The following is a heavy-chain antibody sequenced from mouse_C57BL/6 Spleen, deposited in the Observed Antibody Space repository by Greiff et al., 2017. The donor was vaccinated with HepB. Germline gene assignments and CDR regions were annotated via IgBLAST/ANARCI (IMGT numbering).Heavy chain of an antibody. D-gene: IGHD1-1*01. Sequence: EVKVEESGGGLVQPGGSMKLSCAASGFTFSDAWMDWVRPSPEKGLEWVAEIRNKANNHATYYAESVKGRFTISRDDSKSSVYLQMNSLRAEDTGIYYCTRSSYYYGSSYGYFDVWGTGTTVTVSS. CDR1: GFTFSDAW. V-gene: IGHV6-6*01. CDR3: TRSSYYYGSSYGYFDV. CDR2: IRNKANNHAT. J-gene: IGHJ1*03.